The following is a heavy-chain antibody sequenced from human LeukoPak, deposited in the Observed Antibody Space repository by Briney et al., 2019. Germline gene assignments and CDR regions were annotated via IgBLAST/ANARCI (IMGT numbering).Heavy chain of an antibody. Sequence: GGSLRLSCAASGFTFSNYAMSWVRQAPGKGLEWVSSINDRGYNTYYADSVKGRFTISRDNSKNTLYLQMNSLRAEDTAVYYCAIRKYGSGSLRWFDPWGQGTLVTVSS. CDR2: INDRGYNT. D-gene: IGHD3-10*01. V-gene: IGHV3-23*01. CDR1: GFTFSNYA. CDR3: AIRKYGSGSLRWFDP. J-gene: IGHJ5*02.